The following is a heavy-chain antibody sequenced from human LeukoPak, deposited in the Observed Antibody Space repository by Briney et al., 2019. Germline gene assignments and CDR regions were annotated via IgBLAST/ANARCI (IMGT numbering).Heavy chain of an antibody. D-gene: IGHD3-22*01. CDR2: IYYSGST. V-gene: IGHV4-59*01. CDR3: ARDYSSGYFPDY. CDR1: GGSISSYY. J-gene: IGHJ4*02. Sequence: SETLSLTCTVSGGSISSYYWSWIRQPPGKGLEWIGYIYYSGSTNYNPSLKSRVTISVDTSKNQFSLKLSSVTAAGTAVYYCARDYSSGYFPDYWGQGTLVTVSS.